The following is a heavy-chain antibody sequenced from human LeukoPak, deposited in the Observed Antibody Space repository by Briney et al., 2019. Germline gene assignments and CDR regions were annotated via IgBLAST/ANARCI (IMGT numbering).Heavy chain of an antibody. D-gene: IGHD5-18*01. Sequence: ASVKVSCKASGGTFSSYAISWVRQAPGQGLEWMGGIIPIFGTANYAQKLQGRVTITADKSTSTAYMELSSLRSEDTAVYYCASSGYSYGRAYFDYWGQGTLVTVSS. J-gene: IGHJ4*02. CDR1: GGTFSSYA. CDR2: IIPIFGTA. CDR3: ASSGYSYGRAYFDY. V-gene: IGHV1-69*06.